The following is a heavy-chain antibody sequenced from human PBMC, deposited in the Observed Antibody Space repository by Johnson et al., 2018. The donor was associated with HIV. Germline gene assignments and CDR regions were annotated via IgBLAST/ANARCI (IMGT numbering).Heavy chain of an antibody. CDR2: ISYDGSNK. CDR1: GFTFSSYA. V-gene: IGHV3-30*04. J-gene: IGHJ3*02. CDR3: ARGLKGAFDI. Sequence: QVQLVESGGGVVQPGRSLRLSCAASGFTFSSYAMHWVRQAPGKGLEWVAVISYDGSNKYYADSVQGRFTISRDNSRNMVYLEMNSLRTEDTAVYYCARGLKGAFDIWGQGTRVTVSA.